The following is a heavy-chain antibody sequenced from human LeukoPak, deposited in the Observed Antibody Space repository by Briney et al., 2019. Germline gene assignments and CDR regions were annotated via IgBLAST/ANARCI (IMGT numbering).Heavy chain of an antibody. CDR2: ISSSSSYI. V-gene: IGHV3-21*01. J-gene: IGHJ3*02. CDR1: GFTFSSYS. Sequence: GGSLRLSCAASGFTFSSYSMNWVRQAPGRGLEWVSSISSSSSYIYYADSVKGRFTISRDNSKNTLYLQMNSLRAEDTAVYYCAKGPEYYYDSSGYSPGAFDIWGQGTMVTVSS. CDR3: AKGPEYYYDSSGYSPGAFDI. D-gene: IGHD3-22*01.